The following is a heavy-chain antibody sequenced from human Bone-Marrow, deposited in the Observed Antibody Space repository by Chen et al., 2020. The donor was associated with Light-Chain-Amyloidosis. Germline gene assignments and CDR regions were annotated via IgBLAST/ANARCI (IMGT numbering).Heavy chain of an antibody. V-gene: IGHV3-23*01. Sequence: EVQLLESWGDLAQPGGSLRLPCAASGFTFNNYARSWVRQAPGKGLGFVSTFSGGLSTTYYADSVKGRFTVSRDNSNNTLYLQMSSLRAEDTAIYYCARGSAATCSGARCYYFDYWGQGTLVTVSS. CDR2: FSGGLSTT. D-gene: IGHD2-15*01. CDR3: ARGSAATCSGARCYYFDY. CDR1: GFTFNNYA. J-gene: IGHJ4*02.